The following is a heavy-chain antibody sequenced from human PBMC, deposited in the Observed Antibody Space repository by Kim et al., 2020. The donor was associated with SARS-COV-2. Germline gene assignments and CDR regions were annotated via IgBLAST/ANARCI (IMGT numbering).Heavy chain of an antibody. CDR1: GDTFTTFY. Sequence: ASVKVSCKLSGDTFTTFYIHWVRQAPGQGLEWMGKIDPTSGRTVYAQRFQGRVTMTRDTSTSTAYMELRSLTSDDTAVFYCARELRYCSSDTFNGQNFWG. D-gene: IGHD2-2*01. V-gene: IGHV1-46*01. J-gene: IGHJ4*01. CDR3: ARELRYCSSDTFNGQNF. CDR2: IDPTSGRT.